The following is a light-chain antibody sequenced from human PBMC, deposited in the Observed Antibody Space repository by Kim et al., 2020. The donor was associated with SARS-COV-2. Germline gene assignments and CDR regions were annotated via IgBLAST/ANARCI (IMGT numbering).Light chain of an antibody. Sequence: SVSPRQTARITCSGDVLAKKYARWFQQKPGQAPVLVIYKDSERPSGIPERFSGSSSGTTVTLTISGAQVEDEADYYCYSAADNNGVFGGGTQLTVL. V-gene: IGLV3-27*01. J-gene: IGLJ3*02. CDR3: YSAADNNGV. CDR2: KDS. CDR1: VLAKKY.